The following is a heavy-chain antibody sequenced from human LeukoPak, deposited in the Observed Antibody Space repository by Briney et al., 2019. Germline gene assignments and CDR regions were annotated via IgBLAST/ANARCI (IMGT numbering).Heavy chain of an antibody. J-gene: IGHJ3*02. CDR1: GDSISSGDYY. D-gene: IGHD1-26*01. V-gene: IGHV4-61*10. CDR2: IYYSGST. Sequence: SETLSLTCTVSGDSISSGDYYWSWIRQPAGKGLEWIGYIYYSGSTNYNPSLKSRVTISVHTSKNQFSLKLSSVTAADTAVYYCVRDGIIVGATGAFDIWDQGTMVTVSS. CDR3: VRDGIIVGATGAFDI.